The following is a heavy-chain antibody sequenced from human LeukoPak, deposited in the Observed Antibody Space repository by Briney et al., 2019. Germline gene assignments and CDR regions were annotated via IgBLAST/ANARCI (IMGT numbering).Heavy chain of an antibody. D-gene: IGHD3-3*01. CDR2: IYYSGST. CDR1: GGSISSYY. J-gene: IGHJ5*02. CDR3: ARANLEWLPRSFDP. V-gene: IGHV4-59*01. Sequence: SETLSLTCTVSGGSISSYYWSWIRQPPGKGLEWIGYIYYSGSTNYNPSLKSRVTISVDTSKNQFSLKLSSVTAADTAVYYCARANLEWLPRSFDPRGQGTLVTVSS.